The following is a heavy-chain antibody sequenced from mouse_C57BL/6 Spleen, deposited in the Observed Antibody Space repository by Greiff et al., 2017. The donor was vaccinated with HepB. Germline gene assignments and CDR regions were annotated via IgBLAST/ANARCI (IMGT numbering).Heavy chain of an antibody. CDR3: ARRVYDYDRGFAY. D-gene: IGHD2-4*01. J-gene: IGHJ3*01. CDR2: IHPNSGST. Sequence: VQLQQSGAELVKPGASVKLSCKASGYTFTSYWMHWVKQRPGQGLEWIGMIHPNSGSTNYNEKFKSKATLTVDKSSSTAYMQLSSLTSEDSAVYYCARRVYDYDRGFAYWGQGTLVTVSA. CDR1: GYTFTSYW. V-gene: IGHV1-64*01.